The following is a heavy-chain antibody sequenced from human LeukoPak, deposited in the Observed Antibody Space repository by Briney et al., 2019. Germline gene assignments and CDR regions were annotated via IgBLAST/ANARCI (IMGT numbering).Heavy chain of an antibody. V-gene: IGHV3-21*01. CDR3: ARSYGSGSYYYFDY. J-gene: IGHJ4*02. CDR1: GFTFSSYS. CDR2: ISSSSSYI. D-gene: IGHD3-10*01. Sequence: GGSLRLSCAASGFTFSSYSMNWVRQAPGKGLEWVSSISSSSSYIYYADSVKGRFIISRDNAKNSLYLQMNSLRAEDTAVYYCARSYGSGSYYYFDYWGQGTLVTVSS.